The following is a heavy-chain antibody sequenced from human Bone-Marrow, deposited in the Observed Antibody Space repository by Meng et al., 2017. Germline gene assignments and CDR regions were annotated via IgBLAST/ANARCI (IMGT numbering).Heavy chain of an antibody. CDR3: ARRVSGSGLTTDWFDP. CDR1: GGYISSRNW. J-gene: IGHJ5*02. CDR2: IYHSGST. D-gene: IGHD4-17*01. V-gene: IGHV4-4*02. Sequence: RLPAWAPVPASPSAPLAVTCAVSGGYISSRNWSSWVRQPPGKGLEWIGEIYHSGSTNYNPSLKSRVTISVDKSKNQFSLKLSSVTAADTAVYYCARRVSGSGLTTDWFDPWGQGTLVTVSS.